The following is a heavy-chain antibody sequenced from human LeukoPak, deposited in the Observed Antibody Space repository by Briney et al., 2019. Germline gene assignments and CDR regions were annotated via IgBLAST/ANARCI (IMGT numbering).Heavy chain of an antibody. J-gene: IGHJ6*03. V-gene: IGHV3-30*02. CDR2: IRYDGSNK. CDR3: AKDHLAEYYYYYYMDV. CDR1: GFTLSSYA. Sequence: PGGSLRLSCAASGFTLSSYAMSWVRQAPGKGLEWVAFIRYDGSNKYYADSVKGRFTISRDNSKNTLYLQMNSLRAEDTAVYYCAKDHLAEYYYYYYMDVWGKGTMVTISS.